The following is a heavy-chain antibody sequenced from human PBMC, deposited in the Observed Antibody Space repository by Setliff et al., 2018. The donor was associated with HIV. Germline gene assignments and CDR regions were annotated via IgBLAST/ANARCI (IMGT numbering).Heavy chain of an antibody. Sequence: ASVKVSCKASGYSFTSLGLTWVRQAPGQGLEWMGWINTHTGNPTYAQGFTGRFVFSLDTSVSTAYPQISSLKPEDTGVYYCARVRNWSDYWGQGTLVTVS. V-gene: IGHV7-4-1*02. CDR2: INTHTGNP. CDR1: GYSFTSLG. J-gene: IGHJ4*02. CDR3: ARVRNWSDY.